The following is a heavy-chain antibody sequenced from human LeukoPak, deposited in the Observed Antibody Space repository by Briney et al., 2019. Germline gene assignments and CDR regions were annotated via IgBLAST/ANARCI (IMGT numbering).Heavy chain of an antibody. CDR2: INPNSGGT. CDR1: GYTFTGYY. J-gene: IGHJ4*02. CDR3: ARGSTSCYRLWRECYFDY. Sequence: SVKVSCKASGYTFTGYYMHWVRQAPGQGLEWMGWINPNSGGTNYAQKFQGRVTMTRDTSISTAYMELSRLRSDDTAVYYCARGSTSCYRLWRECYFDYWGQGTLVTVSS. D-gene: IGHD2-2*01. V-gene: IGHV1-2*02.